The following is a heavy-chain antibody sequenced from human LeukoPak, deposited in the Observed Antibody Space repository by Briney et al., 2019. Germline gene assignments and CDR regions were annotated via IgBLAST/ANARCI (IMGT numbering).Heavy chain of an antibody. Sequence: PSETLSLTCTVSGGSISSYYWSWIRQPPGEGLEWIGYINYSGSTNCSPSLKGRLTISVDTSKSQFSLKLSSVTAADTAVYYCARNARGAYGYGYVDYWGQGTLVTVSS. CDR2: INYSGST. J-gene: IGHJ4*02. D-gene: IGHD3-16*01. CDR3: ARNARGAYGYGYVDY. CDR1: GGSISSYY. V-gene: IGHV4-59*01.